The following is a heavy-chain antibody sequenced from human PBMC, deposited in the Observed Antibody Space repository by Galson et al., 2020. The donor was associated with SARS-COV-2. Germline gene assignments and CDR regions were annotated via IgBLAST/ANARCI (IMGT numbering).Heavy chain of an antibody. J-gene: IGHJ6*03. CDR2: INPNTGDT. Sequence: ASVKVSCKASGYTFTGSSINWVRQAPGQGLEWMGWINPNTGDTNYAQKFQGRVTMTRDTSISTAYMELSRLRSDDTAVYYCAREIKNYYYNYMDVWGKGTTVTVSS. CDR3: AREIKNYYYNYMDV. CDR1: GYTFTGSS. V-gene: IGHV1-2*02.